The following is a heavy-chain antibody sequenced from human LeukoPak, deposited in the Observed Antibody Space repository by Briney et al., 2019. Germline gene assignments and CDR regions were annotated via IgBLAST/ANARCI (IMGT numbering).Heavy chain of an antibody. D-gene: IGHD2-2*01. Sequence: PSETLSLTCTVSGGSISSYYWSWIRQPPGKGLEWIGYIYYSGSTNYNPSLKSRVTISVDTSKNQFSLKLSSVTAADTAVYYCARPYCSSTSCYLYAFDIWGQGTMVTVSS. V-gene: IGHV4-59*01. CDR1: GGSISSYY. CDR3: ARPYCSSTSCYLYAFDI. CDR2: IYYSGST. J-gene: IGHJ3*02.